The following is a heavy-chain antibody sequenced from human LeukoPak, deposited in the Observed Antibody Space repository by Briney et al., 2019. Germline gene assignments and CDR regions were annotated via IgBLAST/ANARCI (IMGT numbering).Heavy chain of an antibody. CDR1: GGSFSSYY. V-gene: IGHV4-4*07. CDR2: IYTGGST. J-gene: IGHJ4*02. Sequence: SETLSLTCTASGGSFSSYYWNWIRQPAGKGLEWIGRIYTGGSTNYNPSLKSRLTMSIDTSKNQFSLKLRSVTAADTAVYCCARERNGDFDYWGQGTLVTVSS. D-gene: IGHD7-27*01. CDR3: ARERNGDFDY.